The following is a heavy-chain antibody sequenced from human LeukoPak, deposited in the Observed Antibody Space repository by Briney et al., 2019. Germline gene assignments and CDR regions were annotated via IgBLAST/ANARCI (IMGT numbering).Heavy chain of an antibody. D-gene: IGHD5-12*01. J-gene: IGHJ4*02. CDR1: GFTFSSYG. V-gene: IGHV3-30*02. CDR3: AKNGYSGYDYDY. Sequence: GGSLRLSCAASGFTFSSYGMHWVRQAPGKGLEWVAFIRSDGSNKYYADSVKGRFTISRDNSKNTLYLQMNSLRAEDTAVYYCAKNGYSGYDYDYWGQGTLVTVSS. CDR2: IRSDGSNK.